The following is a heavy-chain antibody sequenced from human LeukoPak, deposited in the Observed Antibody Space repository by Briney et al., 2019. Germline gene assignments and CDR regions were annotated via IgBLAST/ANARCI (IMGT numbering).Heavy chain of an antibody. Sequence: GGSLRLSCAASGFTFSSYAMHWVRQAPGKGLEWVAVISYDGSNKYYADSVKGRFTISRDNAKNSLYLQMNSLRAEDTAVYYCARGPIQYCGGDCYSYYFDYWGQGTLVTVSS. CDR3: ARGPIQYCGGDCYSYYFDY. CDR2: ISYDGSNK. CDR1: GFTFSSYA. D-gene: IGHD2-21*02. V-gene: IGHV3-30*04. J-gene: IGHJ4*02.